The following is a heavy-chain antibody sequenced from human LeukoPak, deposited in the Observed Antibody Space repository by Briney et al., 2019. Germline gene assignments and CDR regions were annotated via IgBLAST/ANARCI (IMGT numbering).Heavy chain of an antibody. CDR3: ARAYGDYFDY. J-gene: IGHJ4*02. CDR1: GFTFSRYW. V-gene: IGHV3-7*01. CDR2: IKQDGSEK. D-gene: IGHD4-17*01. Sequence: GGALRLSCAASGFTFSRYWMSGVRQAPGKGVEWVANIKQDGSEKYYVDSVKGRFTISRDNAKNSLYLQMNSLRAEDTAVYYCARAYGDYFDYWGQRTLVTVSS.